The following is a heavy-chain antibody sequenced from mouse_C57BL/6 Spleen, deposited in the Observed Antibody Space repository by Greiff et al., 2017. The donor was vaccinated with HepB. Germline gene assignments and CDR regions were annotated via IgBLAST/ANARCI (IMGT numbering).Heavy chain of an antibody. CDR3: AREGGDDYDIDY. CDR1: GYTFTSYW. J-gene: IGHJ2*01. D-gene: IGHD2-4*01. CDR2: IHPNSGST. V-gene: IGHV1-64*01. Sequence: VKLQQPGAELVKPGASVKLSCKASGYTFTSYWMHWVKQRPGQGLEWIGMIHPNSGSTNYNEKFKSKATLTVDKSSSTAYMQLSSLTSEDSAVYYCAREGGDDYDIDYWGQGTTLTVSS.